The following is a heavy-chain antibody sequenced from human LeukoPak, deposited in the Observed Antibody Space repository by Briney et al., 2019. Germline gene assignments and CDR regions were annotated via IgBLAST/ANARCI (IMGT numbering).Heavy chain of an antibody. D-gene: IGHD3-3*01. CDR2: ISSDGTNT. V-gene: IGHV3-74*01. J-gene: IGHJ3*02. CDR1: GFTFSSYW. CDR3: ASGVTIWLGNAFDM. Sequence: GGSLRLSCAASGFTFSSYWMHWARQDAGKGLVWVARISSDGTNTIYADSVKGRFTISRDNAKNTLYLQMNSLRAEDTAVYYCASGVTIWLGNAFDMWGQGTTVTVS.